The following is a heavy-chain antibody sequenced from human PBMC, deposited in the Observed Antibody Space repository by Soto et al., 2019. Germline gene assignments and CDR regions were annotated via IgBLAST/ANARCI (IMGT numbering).Heavy chain of an antibody. J-gene: IGHJ3*02. D-gene: IGHD6-19*01. V-gene: IGHV1-69*08. CDR3: ARDVAVASTSAFDI. Sequence: QVQLVQSGAEVKKPGSSVKVSCKASGGTFSSYTISWVRQAPGQGLEWMGRIIPILGIANYAQKFQGRVKITADKSRSTAYMEVGSLRSAATAVYYCARDVAVASTSAFDIWGRGTMVTVSS. CDR1: GGTFSSYT. CDR2: IIPILGIA.